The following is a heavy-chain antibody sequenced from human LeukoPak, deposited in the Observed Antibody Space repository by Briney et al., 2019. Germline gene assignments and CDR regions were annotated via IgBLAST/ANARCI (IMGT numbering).Heavy chain of an antibody. CDR2: IIPIFGTA. V-gene: IGHV1-69*05. CDR3: AREVWEDSNSPNWFDP. J-gene: IGHJ5*02. Sequence: SSVKVSCKPSVGTFISYAISGVRQPPGQGREGMGRIIPIFGTANYAQKFQGRVRITTDESTSTAYMELSSLRSEDTAVYYCAREVWEDSNSPNWFDPWGQGTLVTVSS. D-gene: IGHD4-11*01. CDR1: VGTFISYA.